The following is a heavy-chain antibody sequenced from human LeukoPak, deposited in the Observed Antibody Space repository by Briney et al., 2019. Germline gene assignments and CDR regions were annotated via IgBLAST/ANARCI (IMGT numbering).Heavy chain of an antibody. CDR1: GFTFSSYA. V-gene: IGHV3-7*01. D-gene: IGHD3-3*01. J-gene: IGHJ4*02. CDR2: IKQDGSEK. CDR3: ARDGGYYRD. Sequence: PGGSLRLSCAASGFTFSSYAMSWVRQAPGKGLEWVANIKQDGSEKYYVDSVKGRFTISRDNAKNSLYLQMNSLRAEDTAVYYCARDGGYYRDWGQGTLVTVSS.